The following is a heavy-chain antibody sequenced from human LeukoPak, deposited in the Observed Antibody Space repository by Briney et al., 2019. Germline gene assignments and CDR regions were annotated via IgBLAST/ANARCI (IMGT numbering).Heavy chain of an antibody. CDR1: GGSFSGYY. CDR2: INHSGST. V-gene: IGHV4-34*01. J-gene: IGHJ4*02. D-gene: IGHD3-22*01. Sequence: SETLSLTCAVYGGSFSGYYWSWIRQPPGKGLEWIGEINHSGSTNYNPSLKSRVTISVDTSKNQLSLKLSSVTAADTAVYYCARGWDYYYDTSAELDYWGQGTLVTVSS. CDR3: ARGWDYYYDTSAELDY.